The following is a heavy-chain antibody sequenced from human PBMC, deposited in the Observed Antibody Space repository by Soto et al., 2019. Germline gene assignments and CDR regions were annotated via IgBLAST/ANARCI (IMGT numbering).Heavy chain of an antibody. CDR2: IYYSGGT. J-gene: IGHJ5*02. CDR3: ARETTALSWIDP. Sequence: PSETLSLTCTVSNGSISSYYWSWGRQPPGKGLEGIGHIYYSGGTNYNPSLKSRVTISVDRSKDQFSLRLSSVTAADTAVYYCARETTALSWIDPWGQGTLVTVSS. V-gene: IGHV4-59*12. CDR1: NGSISSYY. D-gene: IGHD1-1*01.